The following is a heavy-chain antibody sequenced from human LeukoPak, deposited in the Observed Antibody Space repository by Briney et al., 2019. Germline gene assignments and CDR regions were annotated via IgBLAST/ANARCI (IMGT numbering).Heavy chain of an antibody. Sequence: SETLSLTCTVSGGSISSYYWSWLRQPPGKGLEWIGYIYYSGSTNYNPSLKRRVTISVDTSKNQFSLKLSSVTAADTAVYYCARAHGDYAKWFDPWGQGTLVTVSS. CDR1: GGSISSYY. D-gene: IGHD4-17*01. CDR2: IYYSGST. J-gene: IGHJ5*02. V-gene: IGHV4-59*01. CDR3: ARAHGDYAKWFDP.